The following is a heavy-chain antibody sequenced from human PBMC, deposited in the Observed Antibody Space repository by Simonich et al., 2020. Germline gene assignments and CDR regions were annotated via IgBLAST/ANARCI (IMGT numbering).Heavy chain of an antibody. CDR2: ISANNGNT. CDR3: ARASRGTWWYYYFDY. Sequence: QVQLVQSGAEVKKPGASVKVSCKASGYTFTSYGISWVRQAPGQGLEGMGWISANNGNTNHAQKRQGRVTMTTDTSTSTAYMELRSLRSDDTAVYYCARASRGTWWYYYFDYWGQGTLVTVSS. J-gene: IGHJ4*02. V-gene: IGHV1-18*01. D-gene: IGHD2-15*01. CDR1: GYTFTSYG.